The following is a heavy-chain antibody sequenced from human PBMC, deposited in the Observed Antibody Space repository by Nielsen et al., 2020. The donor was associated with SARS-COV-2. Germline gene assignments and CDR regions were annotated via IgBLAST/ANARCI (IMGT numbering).Heavy chain of an antibody. CDR3: AALGAFDI. J-gene: IGHJ3*02. Sequence: SETLSLTCTVSGGSISSSSYYWGWIRQPPGKGLEWIGSIYYSGSTYYNPSLKSRVTISVDTSKNQFSLKLSSVTAADTAVYYCAALGAFDIWGQGTMVTVS. V-gene: IGHV4-39*01. CDR2: IYYSGST. CDR1: GGSISSSSYY. D-gene: IGHD3-10*01.